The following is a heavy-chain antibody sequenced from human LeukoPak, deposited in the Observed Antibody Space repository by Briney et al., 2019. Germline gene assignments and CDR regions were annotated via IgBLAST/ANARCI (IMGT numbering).Heavy chain of an antibody. V-gene: IGHV1-69*13. J-gene: IGHJ4*02. CDR1: GGTFSSYA. CDR2: IIPIFGTA. CDR3: AREDGQTGYFDY. Sequence: ASVKVSCKASGGTFSSYAISWVRQAPGQGLEWMGGIIPIFGTANYAQKFQGRVTITADESTSTAYMELSSLRSEDTAVYYCAREDGQTGYFDYWGQXTLVTVSS. D-gene: IGHD3-10*01.